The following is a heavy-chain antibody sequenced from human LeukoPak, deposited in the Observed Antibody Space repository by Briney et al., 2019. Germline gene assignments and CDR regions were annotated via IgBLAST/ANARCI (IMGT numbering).Heavy chain of an antibody. Sequence: SETLSLTCTVSGGSISSQYWSWVRQPPGKGLEWIGYIYYSGSTNYNASLKSRVTISVDTSKNQFSLKLSSVTAADTAVYYCARVSYSYGPSGDIDYWGQGTLVTISS. CDR2: IYYSGST. CDR1: GGSISSQY. V-gene: IGHV4-59*11. D-gene: IGHD5-18*01. CDR3: ARVSYSYGPSGDIDY. J-gene: IGHJ4*02.